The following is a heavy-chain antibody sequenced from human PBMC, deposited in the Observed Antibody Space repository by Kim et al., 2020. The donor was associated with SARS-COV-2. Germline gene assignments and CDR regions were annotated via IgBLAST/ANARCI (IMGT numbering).Heavy chain of an antibody. J-gene: IGHJ4*02. CDR2: INHSGST. CDR1: GGSFSGYY. D-gene: IGHD2-15*01. CDR3: AKGGYCSGGSCSSLGY. V-gene: IGHV4-34*01. Sequence: SETLSLTCAVYGGSFSGYYWSWIRQPPGKGLEWIGEINHSGSTNYNPSLKSRVTISVDTSKNQVSLKLSSVTAADTAVYYCAKGGYCSGGSCSSLGYWGRGTLVAVSS.